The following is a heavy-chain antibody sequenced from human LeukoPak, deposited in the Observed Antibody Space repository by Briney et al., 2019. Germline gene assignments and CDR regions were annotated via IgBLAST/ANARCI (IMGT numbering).Heavy chain of an antibody. J-gene: IGHJ5*02. V-gene: IGHV3-74*01. CDR1: GFTFSSYW. D-gene: IGHD2-2*01. Sequence: GGSLRLSCAASGFTFSSYWMHWVRHAPGKGLVWVSRINSDGSSISYADSVKGRFTISRDNAKNTLYLQMNSLRAEDTAVYYCARQGGYCSSTSCYSGWFDPWGQGTLVTVPS. CDR2: INSDGSSI. CDR3: ARQGGYCSSTSCYSGWFDP.